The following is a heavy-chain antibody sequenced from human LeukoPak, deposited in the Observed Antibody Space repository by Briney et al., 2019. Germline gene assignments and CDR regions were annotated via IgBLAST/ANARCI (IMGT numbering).Heavy chain of an antibody. CDR2: ITTDETT. J-gene: IGHJ4*02. D-gene: IGHD1-1*01. CDR3: AKGWFATTGY. Sequence: PGGSLRLSCAASGFPFSVSWMHWFRQVPGKGLMWVSRITTDETTTYADSVRGRFSISRDNAKNTVYLQMNSLRVEDTAVYYCAKGWFATTGYWGQGILVTVSS. V-gene: IGHV3-74*01. CDR1: GFPFSVSW.